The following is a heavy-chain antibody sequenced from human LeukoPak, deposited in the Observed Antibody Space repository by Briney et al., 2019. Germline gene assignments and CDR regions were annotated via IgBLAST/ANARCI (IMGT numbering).Heavy chain of an antibody. CDR3: RTQDYSIYWYFDL. J-gene: IGHJ2*01. V-gene: IGHV1-46*01. D-gene: IGHD4-11*01. CDR1: GYTFTMHY. Sequence: ASVTVSCKASGYTFTMHYIHWLRQAPGQHGEWMGVIHPSGGSTNYAQGFQGRVTMTRDTSTSTVYMELSSLSSEDTALYCARTQDYSIYWYFDLWGPGTLVTVSS. CDR2: IHPSGGST.